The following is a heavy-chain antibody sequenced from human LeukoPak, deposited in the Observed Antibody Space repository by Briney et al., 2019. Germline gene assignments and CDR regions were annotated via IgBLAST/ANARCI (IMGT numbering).Heavy chain of an antibody. V-gene: IGHV3-66*02. D-gene: IGHD6-19*01. CDR3: ARGSSLAAVARGFDY. CDR1: GFTVSSNY. J-gene: IGHJ4*02. Sequence: GRSLRLSCAASGFTVSSNYMGWVRQAPGKGLDWVSVIYSGGSAYYAESVKGRFTISRDSSKNTLHLQMNSLTAEDTAVYYCARGSSLAAVARGFDYWGQGTLVTVSS. CDR2: IYSGGSA.